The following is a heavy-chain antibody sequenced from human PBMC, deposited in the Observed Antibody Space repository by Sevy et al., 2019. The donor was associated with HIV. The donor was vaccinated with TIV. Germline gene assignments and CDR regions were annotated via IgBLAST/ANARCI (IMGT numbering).Heavy chain of an antibody. CDR3: ARESGSDCYLDY. CDR2: IFNDGKTK. J-gene: IGHJ4*02. CDR1: GFTFNSHG. D-gene: IGHD2-21*02. Sequence: GRSLRLSCATSGFTFNSHGMHWVRQAPGKGLEWVASIFNDGKTKYYGDPVKGRFTISRDDSKNTLCLQMDSLRAEDTAVYYCARESGSDCYLDYWGQGTLVTVSS. V-gene: IGHV3-30*12.